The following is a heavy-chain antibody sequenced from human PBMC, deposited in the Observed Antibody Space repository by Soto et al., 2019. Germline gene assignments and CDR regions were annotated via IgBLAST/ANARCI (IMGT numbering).Heavy chain of an antibody. J-gene: IGHJ3*02. V-gene: IGHV1-18*01. CDR3: ARDVPTLVAVAGTIAFDI. D-gene: IGHD6-19*01. CDR1: GYTFTSYG. Sequence: ASVKVSCKASGYTFTSYGISWVRQAPGQGLEWMGWISAYNGNTNYAQKLQGRVTMTTDTSTSTAYMELRSLRSGDTAVYYCARDVPTLVAVAGTIAFDIWGQGTMVT. CDR2: ISAYNGNT.